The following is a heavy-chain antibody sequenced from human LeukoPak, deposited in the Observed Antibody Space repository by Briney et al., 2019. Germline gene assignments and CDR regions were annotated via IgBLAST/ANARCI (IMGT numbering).Heavy chain of an antibody. CDR2: ISSSRTYI. D-gene: IGHD3-10*01. CDR3: ARAKSDMVRGDIYY. Sequence: GGSLRLSCAASGFTFSNYSMSWVRQAPGKGLEWVSSISSSRTYIYYADSLKGRFTISIDNAKNSLYLQMNSLRAEDTAVYYCARAKSDMVRGDIYYWGQGTLVTVSS. V-gene: IGHV3-21*01. CDR1: GFTFSNYS. J-gene: IGHJ4*02.